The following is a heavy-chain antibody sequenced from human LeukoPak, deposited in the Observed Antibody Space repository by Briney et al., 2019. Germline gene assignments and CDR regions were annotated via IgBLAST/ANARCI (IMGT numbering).Heavy chain of an antibody. CDR1: GFILSSYE. D-gene: IGHD3-16*01. V-gene: IGHV3-48*03. Sequence: PGGSLRLSCEASGFILSSYEMNWVRQAPGKGLEWVSHISSRGSTIYYEDSVKGRFTISRDNAKNSLYLQMNSLRAEDTAVYYCARVGWVLRYAFDIWGQGTMVTVSS. J-gene: IGHJ3*02. CDR3: ARVGWVLRYAFDI. CDR2: ISSRGSTI.